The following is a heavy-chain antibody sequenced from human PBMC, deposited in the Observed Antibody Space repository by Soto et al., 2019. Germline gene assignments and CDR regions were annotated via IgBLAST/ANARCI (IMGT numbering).Heavy chain of an antibody. Sequence: QITLKESGPTLVKPTQTLTLTCSFSGFSLTSTAVGVNWIRQPPGKALEWLGLIYWDGDNHFSPSLKSRLSVTKDTSKIPVFLTMPNMDPVDTATYYCAHGSGWLSDYWGQGILVTVSS. CDR1: GFSLTSTAVG. D-gene: IGHD6-19*01. CDR3: AHGSGWLSDY. CDR2: IYWDGDN. V-gene: IGHV2-5*02. J-gene: IGHJ4*02.